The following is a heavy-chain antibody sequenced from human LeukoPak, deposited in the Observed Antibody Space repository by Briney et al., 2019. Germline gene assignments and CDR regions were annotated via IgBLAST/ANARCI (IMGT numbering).Heavy chain of an antibody. V-gene: IGHV3-21*01. CDR2: ISSSSSYI. Sequence: GGSLRLSCAASGFTFSSYSMNWVRQAPGKGLEWVSSISSSSSYIYYGDSVKGRFTISRDNAKNSLYLQMNSLRAEDTAVYYCARGVTSRITMIVAYWGFDPWGQGTLVTVSS. J-gene: IGHJ5*02. D-gene: IGHD3-22*01. CDR3: ARGVTSRITMIVAYWGFDP. CDR1: GFTFSSYS.